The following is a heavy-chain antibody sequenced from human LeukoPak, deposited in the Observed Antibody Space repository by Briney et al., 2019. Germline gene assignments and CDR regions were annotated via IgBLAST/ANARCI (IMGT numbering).Heavy chain of an antibody. V-gene: IGHV1-24*01. Sequence: ASVKVSCEVSGYRLIELSMHWVRQAPGKGLEWMGGFDTEDDETIYAQKFQGRVTMTEDRSTDTAFMELRSLRSDDTAVYYCATYGATMTPDAFDIWGQGTRVTVSS. J-gene: IGHJ3*02. CDR2: FDTEDDET. D-gene: IGHD5-12*01. CDR3: ATYGATMTPDAFDI. CDR1: GYRLIELS.